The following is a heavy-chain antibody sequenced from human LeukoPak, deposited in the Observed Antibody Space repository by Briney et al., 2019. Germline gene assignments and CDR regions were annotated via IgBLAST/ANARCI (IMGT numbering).Heavy chain of an antibody. CDR3: AKGGDSSGQRYYFDY. V-gene: IGHV3-23*01. D-gene: IGHD6-19*01. Sequence: GGSLRLSCAASGFTFSSYAMSWVRQAPGKGLEWVSAISGSGGSTYYADSVKGRFTISRDNSKNTLYLQMNSLRAEDTAVYYCAKGGDSSGQRYYFDYWGQGTLVTVSS. CDR1: GFTFSSYA. CDR2: ISGSGGST. J-gene: IGHJ4*02.